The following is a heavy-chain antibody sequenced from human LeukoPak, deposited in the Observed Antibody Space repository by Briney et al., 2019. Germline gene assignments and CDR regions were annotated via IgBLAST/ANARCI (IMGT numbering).Heavy chain of an antibody. J-gene: IGHJ6*03. D-gene: IGHD5-12*01. CDR3: ARDYDGGYESFYMDV. CDR2: ISSSSSYI. Sequence: GGSLRLSCAASGFTFSSYSMNWVRQAPGEGLEWVSSISSSSSYIYYADSVKGRFTISRDNAKNSVYLQMNSLRAEDTAVYYCARDYDGGYESFYMDVWGKGTTVTVSS. V-gene: IGHV3-21*01. CDR1: GFTFSSYS.